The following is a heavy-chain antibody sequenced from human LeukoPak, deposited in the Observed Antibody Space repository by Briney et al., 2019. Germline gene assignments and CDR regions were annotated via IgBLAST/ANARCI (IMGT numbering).Heavy chain of an antibody. J-gene: IGHJ4*02. Sequence: PGGSLILSCAVSGFTFSSCGMHWVRQAPGKGLEWVAVISYDGSNKYYADSVKGRFTISRDNSKNTLYLQMNSLRAEDTAVYYCAKDSGSYHLDYWGRGTLVTVSS. V-gene: IGHV3-30*18. D-gene: IGHD1-26*01. CDR2: ISYDGSNK. CDR1: GFTFSSCG. CDR3: AKDSGSYHLDY.